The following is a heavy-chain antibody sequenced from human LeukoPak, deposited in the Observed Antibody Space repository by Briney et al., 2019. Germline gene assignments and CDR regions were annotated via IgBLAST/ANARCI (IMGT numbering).Heavy chain of an antibody. V-gene: IGHV5-51*01. CDR3: ATGGYCSGGSCFNLFDY. CDR2: IYPGDSDT. D-gene: IGHD2-15*01. Sequence: GESLKISCKGSGYTFHSYWIAWVRQMHGKGLEWMGIIYPGDSDTRYSPSFQGQVTISADKSISTAYLQWSSLKASDTAMYYCATGGYCSGGSCFNLFDYWGQGTLVTVSS. CDR1: GYTFHSYW. J-gene: IGHJ4*02.